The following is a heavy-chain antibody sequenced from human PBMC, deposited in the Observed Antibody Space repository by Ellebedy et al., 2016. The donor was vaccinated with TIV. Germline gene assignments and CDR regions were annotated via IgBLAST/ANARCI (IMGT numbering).Heavy chain of an antibody. Sequence: GGSLRLXXEASGLTFSGYGMSWVRQAPAKGLEWVAIISFGGTAQHYKDSVKGRFTISRDNSKNTLYLQMNDLRPEDTAIYYCAKQGSGSLEYWGRGTLVTVSS. CDR3: AKQGSGSLEY. CDR2: ISFGGTAQ. D-gene: IGHD1-26*01. V-gene: IGHV3-30*18. J-gene: IGHJ4*02. CDR1: GLTFSGYG.